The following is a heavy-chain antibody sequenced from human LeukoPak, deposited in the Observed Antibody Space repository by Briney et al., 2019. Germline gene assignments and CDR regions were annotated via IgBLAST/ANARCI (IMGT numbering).Heavy chain of an antibody. CDR2: INPNSGGT. V-gene: IGHV1-2*02. D-gene: IGHD3-3*01. CDR3: ARERYDFWSGYRTPGFDY. Sequence: ASVKVSCKASGYTFTGYYMHWVRQAPGQGLEWMGWINPNSGGTNYAQKFQGRVTMTRDTSISTAYMELSRLRSDDTAVYYCARERYDFWSGYRTPGFDYWGQGTLVTVSS. J-gene: IGHJ4*02. CDR1: GYTFTGYY.